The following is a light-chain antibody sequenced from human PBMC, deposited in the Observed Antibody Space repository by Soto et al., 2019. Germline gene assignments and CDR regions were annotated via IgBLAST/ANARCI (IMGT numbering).Light chain of an antibody. V-gene: IGKV3-20*01. CDR2: DTS. CDR3: QQYDRAPRT. CDR1: QTLSSSN. J-gene: IGKJ2*01. Sequence: EIVLTQSPAILSLSPGARATLSCRPSQTLSSSNLAWYQHKPGQAPRLLIYDTSNRTTGIPDKFSGGGSGTDFTLTIGRVEPEDFAVYYCQQYDRAPRTFGQGTKLEIK.